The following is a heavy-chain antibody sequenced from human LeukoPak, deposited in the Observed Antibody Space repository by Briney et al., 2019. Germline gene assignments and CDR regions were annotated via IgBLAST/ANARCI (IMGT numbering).Heavy chain of an antibody. D-gene: IGHD5-18*01. CDR1: GGSFSGYY. Sequence: PSETLSLTCAVYGGSFSGYYWSWIRQPPGKGLEWIGEINHSGSTNYNPSLESRVTISVDTSKNQFSLKLSSVTAADTAVYYCARENSYGHLDYWGQGTLVTVSS. J-gene: IGHJ4*02. CDR2: INHSGST. CDR3: ARENSYGHLDY. V-gene: IGHV4-34*01.